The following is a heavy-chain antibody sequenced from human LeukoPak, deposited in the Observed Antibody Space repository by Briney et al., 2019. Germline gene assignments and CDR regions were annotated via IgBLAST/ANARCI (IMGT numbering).Heavy chain of an antibody. Sequence: SETLFLTCTVSGGSIGSYYWTWIRQPPGKGLEWIGYINYSGSTNYNPSLKSRVTISLSTSKKQFSLKFSSVTAADTAVYYCARASVGPTQFLEGPNYWGRGTLVTVSS. CDR2: INYSGST. CDR3: ARASVGPTQFLEGPNY. V-gene: IGHV4-59*01. CDR1: GGSIGSYY. J-gene: IGHJ4*02. D-gene: IGHD1-26*01.